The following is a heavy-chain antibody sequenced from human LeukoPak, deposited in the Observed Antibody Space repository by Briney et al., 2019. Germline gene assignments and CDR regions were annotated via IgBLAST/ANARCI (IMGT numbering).Heavy chain of an antibody. CDR3: ARDIFIAAAGNWLDP. V-gene: IGHV6-1*01. Sequence: SPTLSLTCAISGDSVSIDSAAWSWVRQSPSRGLEWLGRTYYRSKWYNDYAPSVKTRITINPDSSKIPFSLQLNSVTPEDTAMYYCARDIFIAAAGNWLDPWGQGTLVTVSS. D-gene: IGHD6-13*01. CDR1: GDSVSIDSAA. J-gene: IGHJ5*02. CDR2: TYYRSKWYN.